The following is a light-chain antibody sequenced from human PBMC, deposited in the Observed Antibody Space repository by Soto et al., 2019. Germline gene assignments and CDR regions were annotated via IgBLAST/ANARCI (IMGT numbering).Light chain of an antibody. CDR1: PSVSSSR. Sequence: DIVLTQSPATLSLSPGERVTLSCGASPSVSSSRLAWYQQTPGQAPRLLMYDASRRAFGIPDRFSGSGSGTDFTLTISRLEPEDFAVYYCQQYGNSPITFGQGTRLEIK. V-gene: IGKV3D-20*01. CDR3: QQYGNSPIT. CDR2: DAS. J-gene: IGKJ5*01.